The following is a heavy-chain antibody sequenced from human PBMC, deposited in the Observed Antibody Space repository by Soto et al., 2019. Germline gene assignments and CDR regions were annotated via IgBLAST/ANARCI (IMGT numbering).Heavy chain of an antibody. CDR3: ARRYGAGFDF. CDR2: IYYTGST. D-gene: IGHD4-17*01. CDR1: GGFIITYY. J-gene: IGHJ4*02. Sequence: SETLSLTCTVSGGFIITYYWSWIRQPPWKGLEWIGYIYYTGSTTYNPSLKSRVTISVDTSKNQFSLKLSSVTAADAAVYYCARRYGAGFDFSGQGTSVTGSS. V-gene: IGHV4-59*01.